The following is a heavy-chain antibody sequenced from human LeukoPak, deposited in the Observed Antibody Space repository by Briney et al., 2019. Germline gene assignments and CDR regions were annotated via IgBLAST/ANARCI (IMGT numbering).Heavy chain of an antibody. CDR3: AKEGDEFRGYLDV. J-gene: IGHJ6*03. D-gene: IGHD3-16*01. CDR1: GFTFSSYG. CDR2: IWYDGSNK. Sequence: GGSLRLSCAASGFTFSSYGMHWVRQAPGKGLEWVAVIWYDGSNKYYADSVKGRFTISKDNSQNTLYLQMNNLRDDDTAVYYCAKEGDEFRGYLDVWGKGTTVTVSS. V-gene: IGHV3-33*06.